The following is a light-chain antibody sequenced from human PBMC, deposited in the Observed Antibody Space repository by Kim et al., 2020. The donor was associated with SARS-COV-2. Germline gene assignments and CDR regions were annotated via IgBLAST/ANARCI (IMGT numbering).Light chain of an antibody. J-gene: IGLJ3*02. CDR1: SSNSGSNY. CDR3: AAWDDSLSGWV. Sequence: GQRVTISCSGSSSNSGSNYVYWYQQHPGTAPKLLIYRNNQRPSGVPDRFSGSKSGTSASLAISGLRSEDEADYYCAAWDDSLSGWVFGGGTKLTVL. V-gene: IGLV1-47*01. CDR2: RNN.